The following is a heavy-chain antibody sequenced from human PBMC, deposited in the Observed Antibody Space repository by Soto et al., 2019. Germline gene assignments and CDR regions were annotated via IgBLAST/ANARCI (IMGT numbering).Heavy chain of an antibody. Sequence: GASVKVSCKASGYTFTSYAMHWVRQAPGQRLEWMGWINAGNGNTKYSQKFQGRVTITRDTSASTAYMELSSLRSEDTAVYYCASLQSGVVGASGFDYWGQGTLVTVSS. CDR2: INAGNGNT. CDR3: ASLQSGVVGASGFDY. D-gene: IGHD2-15*01. J-gene: IGHJ4*02. CDR1: GYTFTSYA. V-gene: IGHV1-3*01.